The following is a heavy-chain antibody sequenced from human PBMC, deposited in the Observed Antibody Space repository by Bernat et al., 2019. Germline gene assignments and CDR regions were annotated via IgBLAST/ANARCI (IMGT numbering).Heavy chain of an antibody. Sequence: EVQLVESGGGLVQPGGSLRLSCAASGFTFSSYWMHWVREAPGKGLVWVSRISGSGGSTEYADSVKGRFTISRDNSKNMLYLQMNSLRAEDTAVYYCAKEGPFINYETRSLNWFDPWGQGTLVTVSS. D-gene: IGHD3-3*01. J-gene: IGHJ5*02. CDR2: ISGSGGST. V-gene: IGHV3-74*03. CDR3: AKEGPFINYETRSLNWFDP. CDR1: GFTFSSYW.